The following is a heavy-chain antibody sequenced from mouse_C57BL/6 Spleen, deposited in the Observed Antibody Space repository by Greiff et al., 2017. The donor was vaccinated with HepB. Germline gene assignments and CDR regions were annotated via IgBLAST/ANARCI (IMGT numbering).Heavy chain of an antibody. Sequence: VQLQQSGAELVRPGSSVKLSCKASGYTFTSYWMHWVKQRPIQGLEWIGNIDPSDSETHYNQKFKDKATLTVDKSSSTAYMQLSSLTSEDSAVYYGARSRDLLLAYWGQGTLVTVSA. D-gene: IGHD2-1*01. J-gene: IGHJ3*01. CDR3: ARSRDLLLAY. V-gene: IGHV1-52*01. CDR1: GYTFTSYW. CDR2: IDPSDSET.